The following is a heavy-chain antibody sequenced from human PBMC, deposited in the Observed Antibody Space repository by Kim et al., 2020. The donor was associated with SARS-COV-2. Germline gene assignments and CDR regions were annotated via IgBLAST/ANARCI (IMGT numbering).Heavy chain of an antibody. V-gene: IGHV1-69*13. D-gene: IGHD3-10*01. CDR1: GGTFSSYA. CDR2: IIPIFGTA. J-gene: IGHJ5*02. Sequence: SVKVSCKASGGTFSSYAISWVRQAPGQGLEWMGGIIPIFGTANYAQKFQGRVTITADESTSTAYMELSSLRSEDTAVYYCARDGPYGSGSYSVDWFDPWGQGTLVTVSS. CDR3: ARDGPYGSGSYSVDWFDP.